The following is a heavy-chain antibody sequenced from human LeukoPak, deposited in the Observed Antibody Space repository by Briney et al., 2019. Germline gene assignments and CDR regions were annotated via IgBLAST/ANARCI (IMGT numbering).Heavy chain of an antibody. V-gene: IGHV4-4*07. CDR1: GGSISSYY. CDR2: IYTSGST. D-gene: IGHD3-22*01. Sequence: SETLSLTCTVSGGSISSYYWSWIRQPAGKGLEWIGRIYTSGSTNYNPSLKSRVTMSVDTSKNQFSLKLSSVTAADTAVYYCARQRRGYDSSGRHFDYWGQGTLVTVSS. J-gene: IGHJ4*02. CDR3: ARQRRGYDSSGRHFDY.